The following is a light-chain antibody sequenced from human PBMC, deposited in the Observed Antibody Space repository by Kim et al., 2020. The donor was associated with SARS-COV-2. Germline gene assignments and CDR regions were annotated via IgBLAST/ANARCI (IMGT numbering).Light chain of an antibody. Sequence: SASVGDRVTITCRASQNLDNWLAWYQQKPGRAPNLLIYLASTLENGVPSRFSGSGSGTEFTLTITSLQPDDFATYYCQHYSRFPYTFGQGTKLEI. CDR1: QNLDNW. CDR3: QHYSRFPYT. J-gene: IGKJ2*01. CDR2: LAS. V-gene: IGKV1-5*03.